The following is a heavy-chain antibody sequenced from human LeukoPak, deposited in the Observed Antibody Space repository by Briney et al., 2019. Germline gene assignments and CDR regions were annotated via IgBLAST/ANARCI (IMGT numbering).Heavy chain of an antibody. CDR3: ARGGKFGELLYPPHC. Sequence: GGSLRLTCAASGFTFSDYYMSWIRQAPGKGLEWVSYISSSGSTIYYADSVKGRFTISRDNAKNSLYLQMNSLRAEDTAVYYCARGGKFGELLYPPHCCGEGTLVTVSS. CDR2: ISSSGSTI. CDR1: GFTFSDYY. D-gene: IGHD3-10*01. J-gene: IGHJ4*02. V-gene: IGHV3-11*01.